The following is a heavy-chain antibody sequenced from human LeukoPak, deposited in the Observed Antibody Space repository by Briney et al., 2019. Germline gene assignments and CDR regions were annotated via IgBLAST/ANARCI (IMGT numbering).Heavy chain of an antibody. CDR3: AKDHAGGWSGYFDY. J-gene: IGHJ4*02. Sequence: ASVKVSCKVSEYTLTELSMHWVRQAPGKGLEWLGGFDPEDGEIIYAQKFQGRVTMSDDTSTDTAYMELDSLRADDTALYYCAKDHAGGWSGYFDYWGQGTLVTVSS. V-gene: IGHV1-24*01. D-gene: IGHD6-19*01. CDR2: FDPEDGEI. CDR1: EYTLTELS.